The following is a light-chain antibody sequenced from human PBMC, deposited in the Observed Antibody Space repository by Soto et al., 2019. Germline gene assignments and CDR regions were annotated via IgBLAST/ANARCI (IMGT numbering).Light chain of an antibody. Sequence: EIVVTQSPATLSVSPGERGTLSCMAIQSVSSNLAWYEQKPGQAPRPLIYGASTRATGIPARYSGSGSGTEFTLTISSLQSEDFEVYYCQQYNNSPPTFGQGTKVDIK. CDR2: GAS. CDR3: QQYNNSPPT. V-gene: IGKV3-15*01. CDR1: QSVSSN. J-gene: IGKJ1*01.